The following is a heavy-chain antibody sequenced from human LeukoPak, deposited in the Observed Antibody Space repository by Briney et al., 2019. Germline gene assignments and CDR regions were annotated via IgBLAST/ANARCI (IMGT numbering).Heavy chain of an antibody. CDR2: INQDGSVK. V-gene: IGHV3-7*03. CDR3: AKKYSSSWSYLFDP. Sequence: GGSLRLSCAASGFTFSSYAMSWVRQAPGKGLEWVANINQDGSVKYHVDSVKGRFTISRDNARNSLYLQMNSLRAEDTAVYYCAKKYSSSWSYLFDPWGQGTLVTVSS. J-gene: IGHJ5*02. D-gene: IGHD6-13*01. CDR1: GFTFSSYA.